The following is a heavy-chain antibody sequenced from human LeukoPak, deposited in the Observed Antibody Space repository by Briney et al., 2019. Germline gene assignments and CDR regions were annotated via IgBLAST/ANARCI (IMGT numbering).Heavy chain of an antibody. J-gene: IGHJ4*02. D-gene: IGHD6-13*01. CDR3: ARVTGYRIEDYFDY. CDR2: IYHSGST. Sequence: SGTLSLTCTVPGYSISSGYYWGWIRQPPGKGLEWIGSIYHSGSTYYNPSLKSRVTISVDTSKNQFSLKLSSVTAADTAVYYCARVTGYRIEDYFDYWGQGTLVTVSS. V-gene: IGHV4-38-2*02. CDR1: GYSISSGYY.